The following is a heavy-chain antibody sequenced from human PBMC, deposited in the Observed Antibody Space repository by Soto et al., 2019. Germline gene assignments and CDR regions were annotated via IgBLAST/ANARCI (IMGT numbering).Heavy chain of an antibody. J-gene: IGHJ1*01. CDR2: IYPGDSDT. CDR3: ARLWAVAGSHSIQH. CDR1: GYSFTSYW. V-gene: IGHV5-51*01. Sequence: PGESLKISCRSSGYSFTSYWIGWVRQMPGKGLEWMGIIYPGDSDTRYSPSFQGQVTISADKSISTDYLQWSSLKASDTAMYYCARLWAVAGSHSIQHWGQGTLVTVSS. D-gene: IGHD6-19*01.